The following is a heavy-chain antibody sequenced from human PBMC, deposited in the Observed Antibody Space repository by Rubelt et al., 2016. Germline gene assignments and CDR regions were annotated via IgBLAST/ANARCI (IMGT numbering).Heavy chain of an antibody. CDR3: AKDTEGYSSSWGGMDV. Sequence: EVQLLESGGGLVQPGGSLRLSCAASGFAFSSYAMTWVRQAPGKGLEWVSSISVSGDSTYYADSVKGRFTISRDKAKNSLYWKMNRLRAEDTALYYCAKDTEGYSSSWGGMDVWGQGTTVTVSS. CDR1: GFAFSSYA. CDR2: ISVSGDST. V-gene: IGHV3-23*01. D-gene: IGHD6-13*01. J-gene: IGHJ6*02.